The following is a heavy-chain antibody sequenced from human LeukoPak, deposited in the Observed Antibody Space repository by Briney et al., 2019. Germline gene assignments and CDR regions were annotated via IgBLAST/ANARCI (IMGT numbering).Heavy chain of an antibody. CDR2: IYNSGNT. D-gene: IGHD3-10*01. V-gene: IGHV4-59*08. Sequence: KASETLSLICTVWGHFMKRYSGSYIRQPPGKGLEWIGDIYNSGNTNYNPSLKSRVTMSVSTSKNQFSLSLSSVTAADTTVYYCTRQTTSNYGPAFDFWGQGALVTVSS. CDR3: TRQTTSNYGPAFDF. J-gene: IGHJ4*02. CDR1: GHFMKRYS.